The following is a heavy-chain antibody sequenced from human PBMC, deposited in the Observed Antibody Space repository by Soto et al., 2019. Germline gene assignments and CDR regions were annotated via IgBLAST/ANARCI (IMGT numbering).Heavy chain of an antibody. CDR3: AHLVPFDYRGYNFEF. J-gene: IGHJ4*02. D-gene: IGHD5-12*01. CDR2: IYWDEDK. CDR1: GFSLSTHTVG. V-gene: IGHV2-5*02. Sequence: QITLKESGPTLVKPTQTLTLTCTFSGFSLSTHTVGVAWIRQPPGKALEWLALIYWDEDKRYSPSLKSRLTITQDTSKNQVVLTMTKMAPVDTATYYCAHLVPFDYRGYNFEFWGQGILVTVSS.